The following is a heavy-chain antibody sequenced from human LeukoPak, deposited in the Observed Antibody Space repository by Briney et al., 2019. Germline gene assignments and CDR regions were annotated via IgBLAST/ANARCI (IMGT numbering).Heavy chain of an antibody. CDR1: GFSFSNNE. CDR3: ASLGHTKYNYGQFDV. CDR2: ISRGGGTI. D-gene: IGHD5-18*01. J-gene: IGHJ6*04. Sequence: PGGSLRLSCEASGFSFSNNEMNWVRQAPGRGLEWVSYISRGGGTIYYADSVKGRFTLSRDNVQNSLYLQMNSLRAEDTAVYYCASLGHTKYNYGQFDVWGNGTTVTVSS. V-gene: IGHV3-48*03.